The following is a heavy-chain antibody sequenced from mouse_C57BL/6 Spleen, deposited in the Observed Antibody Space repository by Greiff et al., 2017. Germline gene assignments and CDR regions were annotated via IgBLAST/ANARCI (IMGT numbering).Heavy chain of an antibody. V-gene: IGHV1-47*01. D-gene: IGHD2-5*01. Sequence: QVPLQLSCAELVNPGSSFKLSRKPSGYTFTIYSIERLSPNHGKSLESIGNFHPYNDDTKYNEKFKGKATLTVEKSSSTVYLELSRLTSDDSAVYYCARRGYSKEVWFAYRGQGTLVTVSA. J-gene: IGHJ3*01. CDR1: GYTFTIYS. CDR2: FHPYNDDT. CDR3: ARRGYSKEVWFAY.